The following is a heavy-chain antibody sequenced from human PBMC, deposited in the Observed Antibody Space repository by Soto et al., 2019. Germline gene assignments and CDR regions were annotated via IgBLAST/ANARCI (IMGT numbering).Heavy chain of an antibody. D-gene: IGHD6-6*01. V-gene: IGHV1-18*01. CDR2: ISAYNGDT. J-gene: IGHJ4*02. CDR3: ARAYSNYLISSEADY. Sequence: AAVKVSCKASGYTFTNYGITWVRQAPGQGLAWVGWISAYNGDTHYAQNLQDRVTMTTDTSTTTAYMELRSLRSDDTAVFSCARAYSNYLISSEADYWGQGTLVTVSS. CDR1: GYTFTNYG.